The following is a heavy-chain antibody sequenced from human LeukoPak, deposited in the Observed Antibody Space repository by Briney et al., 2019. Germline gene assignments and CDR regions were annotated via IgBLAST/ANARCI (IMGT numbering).Heavy chain of an antibody. J-gene: IGHJ3*02. CDR3: AKKKNWGLYAFDI. CDR2: ISGSGGTT. V-gene: IGHV3-23*01. CDR1: AFTFSSYA. Sequence: GGSLSLSCAASAFTFSSYAMSWVRQVPGKGLEWVSVISGSGGTTYYADSVKGRFTISRHNSKNTLYLQMNSLSDEDTAVYYCAKKKNWGLYAFDIWGQGTMVTVSS. D-gene: IGHD7-27*01.